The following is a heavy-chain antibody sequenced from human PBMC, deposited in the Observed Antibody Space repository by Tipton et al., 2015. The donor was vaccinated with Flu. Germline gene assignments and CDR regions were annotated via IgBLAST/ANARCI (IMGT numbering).Heavy chain of an antibody. J-gene: IGHJ3*02. CDR1: GFTVSSNY. D-gene: IGHD3-10*01. CDR2: IYSGGST. Sequence: SLRLSCAASGFTVSSNYMSWVRQAPGKGLEWVSVIYSGGSTYYADSVKGRFTISRDNSKNTLYLQMNSLRAEDTAVYYCARAPILLWCGDGGIDAFDIWGQGTMVTVSS. CDR3: ARAPILLWCGDGGIDAFDI. V-gene: IGHV3-66*02.